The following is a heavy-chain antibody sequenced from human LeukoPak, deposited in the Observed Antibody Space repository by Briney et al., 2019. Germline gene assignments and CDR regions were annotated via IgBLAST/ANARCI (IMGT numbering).Heavy chain of an antibody. D-gene: IGHD3-16*01. CDR1: GGTFSDYA. CDR3: ARDNDSRDPPHFDY. CDR2: FIPILGTA. J-gene: IGHJ4*02. V-gene: IGHV1-69*10. Sequence: SVKVSCKASGGTFSDYALNWVRQAPGQGLEWMGVFIPILGTANSTQKFQDRVTITADISTNTVYMELSSLRSEDTAVYYCARDNDSRDPPHFDYWGQGTLVTVSS.